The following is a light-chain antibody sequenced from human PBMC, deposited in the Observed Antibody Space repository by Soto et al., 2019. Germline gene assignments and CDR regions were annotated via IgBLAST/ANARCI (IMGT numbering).Light chain of an antibody. Sequence: DIQMTESPSILSASVGDRGTSTCRASQSISSWLAWYQQKPGKAPNLLIHKASHLESGVPSRFSGSGSGTEFTLTISSLQPGDFATYYCQHYNTYPWTFGQGTRLEIK. V-gene: IGKV1-5*03. CDR2: KAS. J-gene: IGKJ5*01. CDR1: QSISSW. CDR3: QHYNTYPWT.